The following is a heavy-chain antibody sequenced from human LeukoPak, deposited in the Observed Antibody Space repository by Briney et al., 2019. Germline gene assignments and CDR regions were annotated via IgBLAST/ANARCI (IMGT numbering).Heavy chain of an antibody. Sequence: PSETLSLTCTVSGGSISSYYWSWIRQPAGKGLEWIGRIYTSGSTNHNPSLKSRVTISVDKSKNQFSLKLSSVTAADTAVYYCARDRGYGDYEYYFDYWGQGTLVTVSS. V-gene: IGHV4-4*07. D-gene: IGHD4-17*01. J-gene: IGHJ4*02. CDR3: ARDRGYGDYEYYFDY. CDR2: IYTSGST. CDR1: GGSISSYY.